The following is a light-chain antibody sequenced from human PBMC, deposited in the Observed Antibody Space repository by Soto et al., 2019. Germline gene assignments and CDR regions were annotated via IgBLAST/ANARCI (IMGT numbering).Light chain of an antibody. CDR3: QQRNSWPPTFT. J-gene: IGKJ5*01. CDR1: QSVSSY. CDR2: DAS. V-gene: IGKV3-11*01. Sequence: ETVLTQSPATLSLSPGERATLSCRASQSVSSYLAWYQQKPGQAPRLLIYDASNRATGIPARFSGSGSGTDFTLTISSLEPEDFAVYYCQQRNSWPPTFTFGQGTRLEIK.